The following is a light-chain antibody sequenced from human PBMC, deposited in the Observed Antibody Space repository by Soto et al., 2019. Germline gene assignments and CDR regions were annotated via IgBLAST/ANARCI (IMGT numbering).Light chain of an antibody. Sequence: DIQMTQSPSSLSASVGDRVTITYQASQDISNSLIWYQQKPGKAPKVLIYDASNLESGVPSRFTGSGSGTDFTFTISSLQPEDVATYYCQHYKYLPITFGQGTRLEIK. J-gene: IGKJ5*01. CDR3: QHYKYLPIT. V-gene: IGKV1-33*01. CDR1: QDISNS. CDR2: DAS.